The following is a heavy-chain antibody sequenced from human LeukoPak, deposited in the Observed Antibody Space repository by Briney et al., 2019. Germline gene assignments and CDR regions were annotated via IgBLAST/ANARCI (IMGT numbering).Heavy chain of an antibody. J-gene: IGHJ4*02. CDR3: TRTTTGHDY. D-gene: IGHD4-17*01. CDR2: INHSGYT. V-gene: IGHV4-34*01. Sequence: SETLSLTCAVSGVSFNDYYWSWVRQAPGKGLEWIGEINHSGYTNDSPALKSRVTISIDTSRNQFSLNLRSVTAADTGFYYCTRTTTGHDYWGQGTLVTVSS. CDR1: GVSFNDYY.